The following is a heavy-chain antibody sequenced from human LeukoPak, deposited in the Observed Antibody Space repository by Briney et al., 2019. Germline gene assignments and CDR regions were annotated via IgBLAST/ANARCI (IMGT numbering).Heavy chain of an antibody. D-gene: IGHD1-1*01. CDR2: INYCGNT. V-gene: IGHV4-39*01. CDR1: GGSDRSSYYY. CDR3: AESLSSTGLR. Sequence: SETLSLTCTFSGGSDRSSYYYGGSIRQPPGKGLEWIGSINYCGNTYYNPSLKNRATISVDTSQNQFSLKLSSVTAADTAVYYCAESLSSTGLRWGQGTLVTVSS. J-gene: IGHJ4*02.